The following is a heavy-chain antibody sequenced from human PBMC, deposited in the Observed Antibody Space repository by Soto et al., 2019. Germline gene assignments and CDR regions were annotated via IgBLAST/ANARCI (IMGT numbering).Heavy chain of an antibody. J-gene: IGHJ3*02. Sequence: PSETLSLTCAVYGGPFSGYYWSWIRQPPGKGLEWIGEINHSGSTNYNPSLKSRVTISVEKSKNQFSLKLSSVTAADSVVYYCARDPTVVKLHAFDIWGQGTMVTVSS. CDR3: ARDPTVVKLHAFDI. D-gene: IGHD4-17*01. V-gene: IGHV4-34*01. CDR1: GGPFSGYY. CDR2: INHSGST.